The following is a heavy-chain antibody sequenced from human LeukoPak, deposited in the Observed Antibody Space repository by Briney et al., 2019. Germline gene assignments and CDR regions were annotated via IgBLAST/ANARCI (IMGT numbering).Heavy chain of an antibody. J-gene: IGHJ6*03. CDR3: AKEGVQLERREYYYYYMDV. V-gene: IGHV3-30*02. CDR1: GFTFSHFG. D-gene: IGHD1-1*01. Sequence: PEGSLRLSCAASGFTFSHFGMHWVRQAPGKGLEWVAFIQYDGSNEEYADSVKGRFTISRDNSKNTLYLQMNILRGEDTAVYYCAKEGVQLERREYYYYYMDVWGKGTTVTVSS. CDR2: IQYDGSNE.